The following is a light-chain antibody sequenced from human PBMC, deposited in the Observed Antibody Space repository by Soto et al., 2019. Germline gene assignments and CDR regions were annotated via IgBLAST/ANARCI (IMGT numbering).Light chain of an antibody. J-gene: IGKJ1*01. CDR3: QHYYGFSRT. Sequence: DIQMTQSPSTLSASVGDRVTITCLASQSISSWLAWYQQKPGKAPKLLIYDASSLESGVPSRFSGSGAGTEFTLTINSLQPDDFATYYCQHYYGFSRTFGQGTKVDIK. V-gene: IGKV1-5*01. CDR2: DAS. CDR1: QSISSW.